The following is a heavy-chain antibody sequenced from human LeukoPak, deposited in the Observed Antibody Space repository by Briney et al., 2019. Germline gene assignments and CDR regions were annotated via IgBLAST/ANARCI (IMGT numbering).Heavy chain of an antibody. CDR1: GFTFSSYS. D-gene: IGHD3-22*01. V-gene: IGHV3-23*01. CDR2: ISGSGGST. J-gene: IGHJ4*02. CDR3: AKTPDYYGSSGYLL. Sequence: GGSLRLSCAASGFTFSSYSMNWVRQAPGKGLEWVSAISGSGGSTYYADSVKGRFTISRDNSKNTLYLQMNSLRAEDTAVYYCAKTPDYYGSSGYLLWGQGTLVTVSS.